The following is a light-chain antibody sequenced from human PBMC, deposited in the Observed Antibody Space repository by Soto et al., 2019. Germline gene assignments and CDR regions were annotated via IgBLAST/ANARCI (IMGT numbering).Light chain of an antibody. V-gene: IGKV3-15*01. Sequence: EIVMTQSPAILSVSPGDRATLSCRAGQSVSNNLAWYQQKPGQTPRLVTYGASNRAPGVPARFSGSGSGTDFTLTISSLQSEDFAVYYCLQYDDWHRTFGQGTKVEIK. CDR3: LQYDDWHRT. J-gene: IGKJ1*01. CDR1: QSVSNN. CDR2: GAS.